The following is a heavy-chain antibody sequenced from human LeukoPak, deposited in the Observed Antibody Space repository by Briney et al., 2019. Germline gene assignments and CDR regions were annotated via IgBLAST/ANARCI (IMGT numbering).Heavy chain of an antibody. CDR2: IWNDGSNR. Sequence: GGSLRLSCVASGFTFSYFGMHWIRQAPGKGLEWVAVIWNDGSNRYYADSVKGRFTISRDNSQYTLSLQMNSLRAEDTAVYYCAKVKSAMVPIFDYWGQGTQVTVSS. J-gene: IGHJ4*02. CDR1: GFTFSYFG. D-gene: IGHD3-10*01. CDR3: AKVKSAMVPIFDY. V-gene: IGHV3-33*03.